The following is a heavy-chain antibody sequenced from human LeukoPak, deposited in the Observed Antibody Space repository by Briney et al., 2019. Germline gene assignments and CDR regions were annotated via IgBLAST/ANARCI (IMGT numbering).Heavy chain of an antibody. D-gene: IGHD6-13*01. J-gene: IGHJ4*02. CDR1: GYTFTSYG. Sequence: ASVKVSCKASGYTFTSYGISWVRQAPGQGLEWMGWISAYNGNTKYSQEFQGRVTITRDTSASTAYMELSSLTSEDMAVYYCARGDGQQLGNFDYWGQGTLVTVSS. CDR3: ARGDGQQLGNFDY. V-gene: IGHV1-18*03. CDR2: ISAYNGNT.